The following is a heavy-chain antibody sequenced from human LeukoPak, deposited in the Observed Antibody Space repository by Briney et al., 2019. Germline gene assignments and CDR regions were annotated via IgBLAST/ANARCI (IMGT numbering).Heavy chain of an antibody. D-gene: IGHD3-10*01. CDR2: IYYSGST. CDR1: GGSISSGGYY. Sequence: SETLPLTCTVSGGSISSGGYYWSWIRQHPGKGLEWIGYIYYSGSTYYNPSLKSRVTISVDTSKNQFSLKLSSVTAADTAVYYCARVRGLGGDYFDYWGQGTLVTVSS. V-gene: IGHV4-31*03. CDR3: ARVRGLGGDYFDY. J-gene: IGHJ4*02.